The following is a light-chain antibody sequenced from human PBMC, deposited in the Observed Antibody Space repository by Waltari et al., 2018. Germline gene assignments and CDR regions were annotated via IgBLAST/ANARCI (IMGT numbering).Light chain of an antibody. CDR2: DAS. J-gene: IGKJ4*01. Sequence: SEGISNELDGYQEKPGKDPKVLIYDASNLEALVPSRFSGSGSETDVTFTISSLLPEDIATCYCQQYDNLPTFCVGSNVEIK. CDR1: EGISNE. V-gene: IGKV1-33*01. CDR3: QQYDNLPT.